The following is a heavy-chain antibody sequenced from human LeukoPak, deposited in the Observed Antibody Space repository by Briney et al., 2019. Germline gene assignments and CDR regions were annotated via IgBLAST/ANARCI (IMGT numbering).Heavy chain of an antibody. Sequence: GGSLRLSCVASGFTFSSYEMNWVRQAPGQGLEWVSYISSSGGLMNYADSVKGRFTISRDNAKNSLYLQMSSLRVEDTAFYYCAGGNGHWGQGTLVTVSS. CDR3: AGGNGH. CDR1: GFTFSSYE. CDR2: ISSSGGLM. J-gene: IGHJ4*02. D-gene: IGHD4-23*01. V-gene: IGHV3-48*03.